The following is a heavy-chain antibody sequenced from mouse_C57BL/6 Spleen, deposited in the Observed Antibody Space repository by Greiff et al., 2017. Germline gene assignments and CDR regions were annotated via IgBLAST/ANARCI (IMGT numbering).Heavy chain of an antibody. D-gene: IGHD3-2*02. Sequence: QVQLQQPGAELVKPGASVKLSCKASGYTFTSYWMHWVKQRPGQGLEWIGMIHPNSGSTNYNEKFKSKATLTVDKSSSTAYMQLSSLTSEDSAVYYCASPSDSSGYVQWGQGTLVIVSA. J-gene: IGHJ3*01. CDR1: GYTFTSYW. V-gene: IGHV1-64*01. CDR2: IHPNSGST. CDR3: ASPSDSSGYVQ.